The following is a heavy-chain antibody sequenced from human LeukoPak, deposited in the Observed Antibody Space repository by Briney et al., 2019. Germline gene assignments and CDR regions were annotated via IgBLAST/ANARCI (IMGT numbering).Heavy chain of an antibody. CDR3: AQDIRPGWTGSWIDH. Sequence: GGSLRLSCAASGFTFRTYGMSWVRQAPGKGLEWVAAISGSGFGTYYADSMKGRFTISRDNSKNTLYLQMNSLRTEDTALYYCAQDIRPGWTGSWIDHWGQGTLVTVSS. J-gene: IGHJ4*02. CDR2: ISGSGFGT. D-gene: IGHD1-26*01. CDR1: GFTFRTYG. V-gene: IGHV3-23*01.